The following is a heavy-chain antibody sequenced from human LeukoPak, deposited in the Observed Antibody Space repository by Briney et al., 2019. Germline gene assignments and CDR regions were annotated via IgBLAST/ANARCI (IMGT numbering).Heavy chain of an antibody. D-gene: IGHD1-26*01. V-gene: IGHV4-59*01. CDR2: IYYSGST. CDR1: GGSISSYY. Sequence: SETLPLTCTVSGGSISSYYWSWIRQPPGKGLEWIGYIYYSGSTNYNPSLKSRVTISVDTSKNQFSLKLSSVTAADTAVYYCARKIGIVGATHYFDYWGQGTLVTVSS. J-gene: IGHJ4*02. CDR3: ARKIGIVGATHYFDY.